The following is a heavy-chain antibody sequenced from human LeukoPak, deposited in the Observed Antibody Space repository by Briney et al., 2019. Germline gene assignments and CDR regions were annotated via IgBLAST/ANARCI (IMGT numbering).Heavy chain of an antibody. CDR2: IKSKTDGGTT. V-gene: IGHV3-15*01. D-gene: IGHD2-2*01. J-gene: IGHJ6*03. CDR1: GFTFSNAW. CDR3: TTALGYCSSTSCYGTNYYYYYMDV. Sequence: GGSLRLSCAASGFTFSNAWMSWVRQAPGKGLEWVGRIKSKTDGGTTDYAAPVKGRFTISRDDSKNTLYLQMNSLKTEDTAVYYCTTALGYCSSTSCYGTNYYYYYMDVWGKGTTVTVSS.